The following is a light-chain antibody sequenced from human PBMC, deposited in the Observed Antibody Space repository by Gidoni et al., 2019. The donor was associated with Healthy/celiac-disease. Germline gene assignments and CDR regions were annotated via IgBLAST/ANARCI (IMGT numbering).Light chain of an antibody. CDR2: DAS. CDR3: QQYDKLPIT. V-gene: IGKV1-33*01. CDR1: RDISNY. J-gene: IGKJ5*01. Sequence: DIQITQSPSSLSASAGYRVTITCQASRDISNYFNWHQQKPGKAPKLLIYDASNLETWVPSRCSGSGAGTDFTFTISSLQPEDIATYYCQQYDKLPITFGQGTRLEIK.